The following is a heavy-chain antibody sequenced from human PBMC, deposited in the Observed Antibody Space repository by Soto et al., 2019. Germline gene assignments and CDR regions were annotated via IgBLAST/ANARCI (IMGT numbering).Heavy chain of an antibody. Sequence: GGSLRLSCAASGFTVSSNYMSWVRQAPGKGLEWVSVIYSGGSTYYADSVKGRFTISRDNSKNTLYLQMNSLRAEDTAVYYCARGNGDYDVRAYYYYYYMDVWGKGTTVTSP. CDR3: ARGNGDYDVRAYYYYYYMDV. CDR1: GFTVSSNY. V-gene: IGHV3-66*01. CDR2: IYSGGST. J-gene: IGHJ6*03. D-gene: IGHD4-17*01.